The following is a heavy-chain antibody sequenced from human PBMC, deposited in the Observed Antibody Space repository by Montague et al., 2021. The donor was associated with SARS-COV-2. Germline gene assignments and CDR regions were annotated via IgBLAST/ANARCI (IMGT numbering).Heavy chain of an antibody. Sequence: SETLSLTCSVSGGSISSYYWSWIRQSPGKGLERNGYIFHSGITDYNPSLKSRVTISVDMSKNQFSLQLNSVTAADSAVYYCARTEYNWNDWFDPWGQGTLVTVSS. CDR2: IFHSGIT. CDR1: GGSISSYY. J-gene: IGHJ5*02. V-gene: IGHV4-59*13. D-gene: IGHD1-20*01. CDR3: ARTEYNWNDWFDP.